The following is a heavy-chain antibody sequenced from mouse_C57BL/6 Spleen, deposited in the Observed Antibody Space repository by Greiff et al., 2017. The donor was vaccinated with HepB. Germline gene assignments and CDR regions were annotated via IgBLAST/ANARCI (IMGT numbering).Heavy chain of an antibody. D-gene: IGHD2-2*01. Sequence: EVQLQESGPGLVKPSQSLSLTCSVTGYSITSGYYWNWIRQFPGNKLEWMGYISYDGSNNYNQSLKNRISITRDTSKNQFFLKLNSVTTEDTATYYCASDYGYDRFAYWGQGTLVTVSA. J-gene: IGHJ3*01. V-gene: IGHV3-6*01. CDR1: GYSITSGYY. CDR3: ASDYGYDRFAY. CDR2: ISYDGSN.